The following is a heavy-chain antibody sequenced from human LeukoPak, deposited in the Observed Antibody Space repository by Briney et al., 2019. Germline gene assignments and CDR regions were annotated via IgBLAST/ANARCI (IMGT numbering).Heavy chain of an antibody. CDR2: ISSSGSTI. J-gene: IGHJ3*02. CDR1: GFTFSSYE. CDR3: ARGSRDAFDI. D-gene: IGHD2-2*01. V-gene: IGHV3-48*03. Sequence: GGSLRLSCAASGFTFSSYEMNWVRQAPGKGLEWVSYISSSGSTIYYADYVKGQFTISRDNAKNSVYLQMNSLRAEDTAVYYCARGSRDAFDIWGQGTMATVPS.